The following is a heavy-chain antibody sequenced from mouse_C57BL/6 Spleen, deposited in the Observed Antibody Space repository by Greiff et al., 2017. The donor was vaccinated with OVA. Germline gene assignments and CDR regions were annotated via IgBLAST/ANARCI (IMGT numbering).Heavy chain of an antibody. V-gene: IGHV6-3*01. CDR2: IRLKSDNYAT. D-gene: IGHD1-1*01. CDR1: GFTFSNYW. J-gene: IGHJ3*01. Sequence: EVKVEESGGGLVQPGGSMKLSCVASGFTFSNYWMNWVRQSPEKGLEWVAQIRLKSDNYATHYAESVKGRFTISRDDSKSSVYLQMNNLRAEDTGIYYCTDITLFPSAYWGQGTLVTVSP. CDR3: TDITLFPSAY.